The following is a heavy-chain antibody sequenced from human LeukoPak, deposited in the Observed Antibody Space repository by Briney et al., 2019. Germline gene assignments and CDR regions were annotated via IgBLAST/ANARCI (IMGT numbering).Heavy chain of an antibody. CDR2: ISGSGGST. CDR3: AKVGGRYYDILTGPLDY. D-gene: IGHD3-9*01. Sequence: GGPLRLSCAASGFTFSNYGMSWVRQAPGKGLEWVSAISGSGGSTYYADSVKGRFTISRDNSKNTLYLQMNSLRAEDTAVYYCAKVGGRYYDILTGPLDYWGQGTLVTVSS. CDR1: GFTFSNYG. J-gene: IGHJ4*02. V-gene: IGHV3-23*01.